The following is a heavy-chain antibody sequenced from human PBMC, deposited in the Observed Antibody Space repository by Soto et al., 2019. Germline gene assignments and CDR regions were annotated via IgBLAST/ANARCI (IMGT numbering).Heavy chain of an antibody. CDR2: ISPDGSEE. D-gene: IGHD2-8*02. CDR3: TRDLNHDTGP. Sequence: SGGGLVQPGGSLRLSCAASGFTFSGYWMTWVRQAPGKGLEGVANISPDGSEEYYVDSVKGRFTISRDNAKNSVYLQMNSLRGEDTALYYCTRDLNHDTGPWGQGTQVTVSS. CDR1: GFTFSGYW. V-gene: IGHV3-7*04. J-gene: IGHJ5*02.